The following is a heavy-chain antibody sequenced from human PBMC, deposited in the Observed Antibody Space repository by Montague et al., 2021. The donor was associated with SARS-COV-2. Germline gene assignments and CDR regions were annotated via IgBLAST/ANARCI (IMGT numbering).Heavy chain of an antibody. V-gene: IGHV4-39*01. CDR3: ASEGVEYSGSWYARYYYYGMDV. D-gene: IGHD6-13*01. J-gene: IGHJ6*02. CDR1: GGSISSSSYY. Sequence: SETLSLTCTVSGGSISSSSYYWGWIRQPPGKGLEWIGSIYYSGSTYYNPSLKSRVTISVDTSKNQFSLKLSSVTAADTAVYYCASEGVEYSGSWYARYYYYGMDVWGQGTTVTVSS. CDR2: IYYSGST.